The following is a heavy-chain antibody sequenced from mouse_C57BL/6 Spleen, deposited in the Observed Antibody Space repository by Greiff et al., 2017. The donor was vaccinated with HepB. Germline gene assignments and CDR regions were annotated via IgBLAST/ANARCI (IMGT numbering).Heavy chain of an antibody. CDR2: IYPGSGST. V-gene: IGHV1-55*01. CDR1: GYTFTSYW. Sequence: QVQLQQPGAELVKPGASVKMSCKASGYTFTSYWITWVKQRPGQGLEWIGDIYPGSGSTNYNEKFKSKATLTVDTSSSTAYMQLSSLTSEDSAVYYCARWSYYGNYEDYWGQGTTLTVSS. D-gene: IGHD2-1*01. CDR3: ARWSYYGNYEDY. J-gene: IGHJ2*01.